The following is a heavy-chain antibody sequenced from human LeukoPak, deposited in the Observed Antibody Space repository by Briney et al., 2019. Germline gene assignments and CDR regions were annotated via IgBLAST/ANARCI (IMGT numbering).Heavy chain of an antibody. Sequence: GESLKISCKGSGYSFTSYWIGWVRQMPGKGLEWVGIIYPGDSDTRYSPSFQGQVTISADKSISTAYLQWSSLKASDTAMYYCARLYYYDSSGFPGAAFDIWGQGTMVTVSS. V-gene: IGHV5-51*01. D-gene: IGHD3-22*01. CDR2: IYPGDSDT. CDR3: ARLYYYDSSGFPGAAFDI. J-gene: IGHJ3*02. CDR1: GYSFTSYW.